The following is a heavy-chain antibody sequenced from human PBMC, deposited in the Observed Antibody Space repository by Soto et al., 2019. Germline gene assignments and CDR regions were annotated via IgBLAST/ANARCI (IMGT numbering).Heavy chain of an antibody. CDR2: IFPTRGT. V-gene: IGHV4-4*02. J-gene: IGHJ4*02. Sequence: QVQLQESGPGLVKPSETLSLTCTVSSDSIAGENWWSWVRQPPGMGLEWIGEIFPTRGTNYNPSLKGRVTMEVDKSKNQFSLKLISATAADTAVYYCARVFSSGSGWMYYFDFWGQGTLVFVSS. CDR1: SDSIAGENW. CDR3: ARVFSSGSGWMYYFDF. D-gene: IGHD6-25*01.